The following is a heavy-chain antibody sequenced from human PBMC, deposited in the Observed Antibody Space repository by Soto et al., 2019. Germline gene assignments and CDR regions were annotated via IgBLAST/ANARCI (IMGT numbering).Heavy chain of an antibody. V-gene: IGHV1-69*08. CDR3: ARDGAGYCGGDCYSTIDY. J-gene: IGHJ4*02. D-gene: IGHD2-21*02. CDR1: GGTFSSYT. CDR2: IIPILGIA. Sequence: QVQLVQSGAEVKKPGSSVKVSCKASGGTFSSYTISWVRQAPGQGLEWMGRIIPILGIANYAQKFQGRVTITADKSTSTAYMELSSLRSEDTAVYYCARDGAGYCGGDCYSTIDYWGQGTLVTVSS.